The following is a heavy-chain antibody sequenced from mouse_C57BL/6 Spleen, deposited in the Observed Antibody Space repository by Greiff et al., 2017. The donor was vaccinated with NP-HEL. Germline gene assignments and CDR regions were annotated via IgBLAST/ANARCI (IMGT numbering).Heavy chain of an antibody. J-gene: IGHJ1*03. CDR3: ALSPYYGSSHWYFDV. Sequence: VQLQQSVAELVRPGASVKLSCTASGFNIKNTYMHWVKQRPEQGLEWIGRIDPANGNTKYAPKFQGKATITADTSSNTAYLQLSSLTSEDTAIYYCALSPYYGSSHWYFDVWGTGTTVTVSS. CDR2: IDPANGNT. D-gene: IGHD1-1*01. V-gene: IGHV14-3*01. CDR1: GFNIKNTY.